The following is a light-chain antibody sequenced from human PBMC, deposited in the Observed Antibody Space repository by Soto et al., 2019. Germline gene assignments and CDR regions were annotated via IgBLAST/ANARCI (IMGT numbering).Light chain of an antibody. CDR3: QQYNNWPRG. Sequence: EIVMTQSTATLSVSPGERATLSCRASQSVSSNLAWYQQKPGQAPRLLIYGASTRATGIPARFSGSGSGTEFTLTISSLQSEDFAVYYCQQYNNWPRGFGQGTKVDI. CDR2: GAS. J-gene: IGKJ1*01. V-gene: IGKV3-15*01. CDR1: QSVSSN.